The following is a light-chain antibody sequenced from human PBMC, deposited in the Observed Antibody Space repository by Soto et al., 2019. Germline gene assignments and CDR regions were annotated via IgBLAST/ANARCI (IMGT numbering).Light chain of an antibody. Sequence: EIVLTQSPATLSVSPGERATLSCRASQSVSNNYLAWYQQKPGQAPRLLIYGASNRATGIPDRFSGSGSGTDFTLTISSLEPEDFAVYYCQQRSNWWTFGQGTKVDI. V-gene: IGKV3-11*01. J-gene: IGKJ1*01. CDR1: QSVSNNY. CDR3: QQRSNWWT. CDR2: GAS.